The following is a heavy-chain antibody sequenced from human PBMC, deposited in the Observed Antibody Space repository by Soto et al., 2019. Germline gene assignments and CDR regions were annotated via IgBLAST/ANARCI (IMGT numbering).Heavy chain of an antibody. Sequence: QVQLQESGPGLVKPSGTLSLTCAVSGGSISSSNWWSWIRQPPGKGLEWIGEIYHSGSTNYNPSLKSRVTRSLDKSKNQSPLKLSSVPAADTAVYYCARVLGNDAFDIWGQGTMVTVSS. CDR2: IYHSGST. V-gene: IGHV4-4*02. J-gene: IGHJ3*02. CDR3: ARVLGNDAFDI. D-gene: IGHD3-3*02. CDR1: GGSISSSNW.